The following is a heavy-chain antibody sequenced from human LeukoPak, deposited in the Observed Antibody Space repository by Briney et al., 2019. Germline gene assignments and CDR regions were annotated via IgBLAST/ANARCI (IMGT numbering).Heavy chain of an antibody. D-gene: IGHD6-19*01. J-gene: IGHJ3*02. CDR2: ISPNSGGT. Sequence: ASVKVSCKASGYTFTGYYMHWVRQAPGQGLESMGWISPNSGGTKYAQKFQGRVTMARDTSISTAYMELSSLRSEDTAVYYCARARSSGLDAFDIWGQGTMVTVSS. CDR3: ARARSSGLDAFDI. CDR1: GYTFTGYY. V-gene: IGHV1-2*02.